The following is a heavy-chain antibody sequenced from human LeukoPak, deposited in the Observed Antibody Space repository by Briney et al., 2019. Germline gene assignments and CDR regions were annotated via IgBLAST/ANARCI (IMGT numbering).Heavy chain of an antibody. CDR2: ISGTAVNT. Sequence: PGGSLRLSCAASGFTFSNYAVSWVRPAPGKGLEWVSTISGTAVNTYYADSVKGRFTISRDNAKNSLYLQMNSLRAEDTAVYYCARVDSWELPVWGQGTMVTVSS. D-gene: IGHD1-26*01. CDR1: GFTFSNYA. J-gene: IGHJ3*01. V-gene: IGHV3-23*01. CDR3: ARVDSWELPV.